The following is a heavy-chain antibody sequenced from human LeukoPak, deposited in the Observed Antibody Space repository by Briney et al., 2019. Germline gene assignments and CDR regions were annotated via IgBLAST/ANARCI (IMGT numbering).Heavy chain of an antibody. CDR3: ARGTEGRAWYEGPFDY. CDR2: VNKDETST. CDR1: GFTFSSHW. V-gene: IGHV3-74*01. D-gene: IGHD6-13*01. Sequence: PGGSLRLSCAASGFTFSSHWMHWVRQVPGKGLVWVSCVNKDETSTAYADSVKGRFTISRDNAKNTLYLQLNSLRAEDTAVCYCARGTEGRAWYEGPFDYWGQGSLVTVSS. J-gene: IGHJ4*02.